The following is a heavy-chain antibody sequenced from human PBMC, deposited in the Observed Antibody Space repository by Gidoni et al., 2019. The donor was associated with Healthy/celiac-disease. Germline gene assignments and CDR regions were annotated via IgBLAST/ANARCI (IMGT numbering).Heavy chain of an antibody. D-gene: IGHD6-19*01. CDR1: GFTFDDYA. Sequence: EVQLVESGGGLVQPGRSLRLSCAASGFTFDDYAMHWVRQAPGKGLEWVSGSSWNSGSIGYADFVKGRFTISRDNAKNSLYLQMNSLRAEDTALYYCAKDMLAVAGFYFDYWGQGTLVTVSS. J-gene: IGHJ4*02. V-gene: IGHV3-9*01. CDR3: AKDMLAVAGFYFDY. CDR2: SSWNSGSI.